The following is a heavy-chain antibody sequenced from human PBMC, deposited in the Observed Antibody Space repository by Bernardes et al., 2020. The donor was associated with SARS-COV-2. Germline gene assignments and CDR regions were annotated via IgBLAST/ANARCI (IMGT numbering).Heavy chain of an antibody. CDR2: ISHDGSSK. CDR1: GFTFSSYG. Sequence: GGSLRLSCAASGFTFSSYGMHWVRQAPGKGLEWVAVISHDGSSKYYADSVKGRFTISRDNSKNTLYLQMNSLRAEETAVYYCAKEPSVAVAGTLNWYFDLWGRGTLVTVSS. D-gene: IGHD6-19*01. J-gene: IGHJ2*01. CDR3: AKEPSVAVAGTLNWYFDL. V-gene: IGHV3-30*18.